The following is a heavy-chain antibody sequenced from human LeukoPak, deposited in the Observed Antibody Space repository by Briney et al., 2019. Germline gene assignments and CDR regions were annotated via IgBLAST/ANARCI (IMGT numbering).Heavy chain of an antibody. Sequence: PGGSLRLSCAASGFSFSEYYMTWIRQAPGKGLEWLSYISSRGETIYYADSVKGRLTISRDNAKNSLYLQMNSLRAEDTAVYYCARDVGSSWYSEYFQHWGQGTLVTVSS. CDR1: GFSFSEYY. D-gene: IGHD6-13*01. V-gene: IGHV3-11*04. J-gene: IGHJ1*01. CDR2: ISSRGETI. CDR3: ARDVGSSWYSEYFQH.